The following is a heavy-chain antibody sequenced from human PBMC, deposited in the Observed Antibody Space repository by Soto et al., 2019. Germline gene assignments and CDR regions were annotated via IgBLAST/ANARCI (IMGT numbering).Heavy chain of an antibody. J-gene: IGHJ4*02. CDR1: GYTFTSYD. CDR3: ARERTYYSFDY. CDR2: MNPNSGNP. D-gene: IGHD1-26*01. Sequence: QVQLVQSGAEVKKPGASVKVSCKASGYTFTSYDINWVRQATGQGLEWKGWMNPNSGNPGYAQKFKGRVNMTRNTSISTACMELGSLGSEDTAGYYCARERTYYSFDYWGQGTLVTVSS. V-gene: IGHV1-8*02.